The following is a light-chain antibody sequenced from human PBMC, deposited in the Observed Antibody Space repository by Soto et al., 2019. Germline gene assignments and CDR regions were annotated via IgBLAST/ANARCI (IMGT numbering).Light chain of an antibody. V-gene: IGKV1-33*01. J-gene: IGKJ5*01. Sequence: DIQMTQSPSSLSASVGDRVTITCQASQDISKYLNWYQQKPGKAPKLLIYDASNLEAGVPSRFSGSRSGTEFTFTISSLQPDDIATYYCQQYQTFVAFGQGTRLEIK. CDR1: QDISKY. CDR2: DAS. CDR3: QQYQTFVA.